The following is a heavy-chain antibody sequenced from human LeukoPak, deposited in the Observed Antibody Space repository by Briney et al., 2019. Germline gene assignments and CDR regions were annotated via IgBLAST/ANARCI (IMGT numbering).Heavy chain of an antibody. V-gene: IGHV3-48*03. CDR1: GFTFSSYE. CDR3: ARVVVVPAAIGPHYYYYYYMDV. D-gene: IGHD2-2*01. Sequence: GGSLRLSCAASGFTFSSYEMTWVRQAPGKGLEWVSYISSSGSTIYYADSVKGRFTISRDNAKNSLHLQMNSLRAEDTAVYYCARVVVVPAAIGPHYYYYYYMDVWGKGTTVTVSS. CDR2: ISSSGSTI. J-gene: IGHJ6*03.